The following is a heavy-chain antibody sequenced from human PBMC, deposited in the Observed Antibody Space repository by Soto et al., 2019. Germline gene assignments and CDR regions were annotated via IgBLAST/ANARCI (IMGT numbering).Heavy chain of an antibody. D-gene: IGHD2-15*01. CDR3: AKGGGGYCSGGSCYARGPFDY. CDR1: GFTFSSYA. CDR2: ISGSGGST. J-gene: IGHJ4*02. V-gene: IGHV3-23*01. Sequence: EVQLLESGGGLVQPGGSLRLSCAASGFTFSSYAMSWVRQAPGKGLEWVSAISGSGGSTYYADSVKGRFTISRDNSKNTLYLQRNSLRAEDTAVYYCAKGGGGYCSGGSCYARGPFDYWGQGTLVTVSS.